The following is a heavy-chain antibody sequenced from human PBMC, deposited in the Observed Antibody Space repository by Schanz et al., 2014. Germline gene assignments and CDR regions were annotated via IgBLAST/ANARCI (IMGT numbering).Heavy chain of an antibody. J-gene: IGHJ4*02. CDR1: GFTFSDSF. D-gene: IGHD2-2*01. CDR3: AAHETLSTTACYAS. Sequence: QVLLVESGGGLVKPGGSLRLSCSASGFTFSDSFMSWIRQTPGKGLEWLSYISSSGNIIHYADSVKGRFTISRDNAKNSLYLQMTGLRAEDTAVYYCAAHETLSTTACYASWGQGTLXAVSS. V-gene: IGHV3-11*01. CDR2: ISSSGNII.